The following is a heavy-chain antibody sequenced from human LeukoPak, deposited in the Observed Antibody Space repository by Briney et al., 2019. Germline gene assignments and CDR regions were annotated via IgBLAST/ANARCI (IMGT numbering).Heavy chain of an antibody. CDR2: IYSGGST. CDR1: GFTVSSNY. V-gene: IGHV3-53*01. Sequence: GGSLRLSCAASGFTVSSNYMSWVRQAPGKGLEWVSVIYSGGSTYYADSVKGRFTISRDNSKNTLYLQMNSLRAEDTAVYYCARERVLGDYYDSSAPTDAFDIWGQGTMVTVSS. D-gene: IGHD3-22*01. J-gene: IGHJ3*02. CDR3: ARERVLGDYYDSSAPTDAFDI.